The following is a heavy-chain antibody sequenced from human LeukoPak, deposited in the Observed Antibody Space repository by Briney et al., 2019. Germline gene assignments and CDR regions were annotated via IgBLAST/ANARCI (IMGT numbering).Heavy chain of an antibody. D-gene: IGHD5-12*01. CDR2: INPYSGDT. V-gene: IGHV1-2*02. CDR1: GYTFTGYY. CDR3: ARTNGGYEYN. Sequence: ASVTVSCKASGYTFTGYYMHWVRQAPGQGLEWMGWINPYSGDTMYAQKFQGRVTKTRDTSISTAYMELNRLRSDDTAVYYCARTNGGYEYNWGQGTLVIVSS. J-gene: IGHJ4*02.